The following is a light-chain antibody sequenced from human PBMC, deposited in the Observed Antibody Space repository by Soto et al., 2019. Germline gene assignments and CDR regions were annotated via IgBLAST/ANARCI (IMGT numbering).Light chain of an antibody. J-gene: IGKJ2*01. CDR1: QSVSSSY. CDR2: GAS. V-gene: IGKV3-20*01. Sequence: ESVLTQSPGTLSLSPGERATLSCRASQSVSSSYLAWYQQKPGQAPRLLIYGASSRATGIPDRFSGSGSGTDFTLTISRLELGDFAVYYCHQYGSSPYTFGQGTKLEI. CDR3: HQYGSSPYT.